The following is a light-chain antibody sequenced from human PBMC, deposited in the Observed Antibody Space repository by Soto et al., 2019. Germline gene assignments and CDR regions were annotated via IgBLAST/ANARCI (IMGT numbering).Light chain of an antibody. V-gene: IGKV3-20*01. J-gene: IGKJ1*01. CDR2: GAT. CDR1: QSVSSSY. Sequence: EIVLTQSPGTLSLSPGERATLSCRASQSVSSSYLAWYQQKPGQAPRLLIYGATSRATGIPDRFSGSGSGTDFTLTISRLEPEDFAVYYCLPYGSSRTFGQGTK. CDR3: LPYGSSRT.